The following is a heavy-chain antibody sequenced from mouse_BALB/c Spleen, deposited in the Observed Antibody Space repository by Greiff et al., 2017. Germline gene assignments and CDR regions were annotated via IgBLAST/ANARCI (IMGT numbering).Heavy chain of an antibody. Sequence: DVHLVESGGGLVKLGGSLKLSCAASGFTFSSYYMSWVRQTPEKRLELVAAINSNGGSTYYPDTVKGRFTISRDNAKNTLYLQMSSLKSEDTALYYCARAGYRYGEAWFAYWGQGTLVTVSA. V-gene: IGHV5-6-2*01. J-gene: IGHJ3*01. CDR3: ARAGYRYGEAWFAY. CDR1: GFTFSSYY. D-gene: IGHD2-14*01. CDR2: INSNGGST.